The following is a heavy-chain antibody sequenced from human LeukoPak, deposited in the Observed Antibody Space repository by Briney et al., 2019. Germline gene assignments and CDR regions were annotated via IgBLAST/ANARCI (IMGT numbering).Heavy chain of an antibody. Sequence: GGSLRLSCAASGFTLSSNWMHWVRQAPGKGLVWVSRINSDGSSISYADSVKGRFTISRDNAKNTLYLQINSLRAEDTAVYYCARDLQLWTTRYTRWGAHVCYWGQGTLVTVSS. CDR2: INSDGSSI. D-gene: IGHD5-18*01. J-gene: IGHJ4*02. CDR3: ARDLQLWTTRYTRWGAHVCY. V-gene: IGHV3-74*01. CDR1: GFTLSSNW.